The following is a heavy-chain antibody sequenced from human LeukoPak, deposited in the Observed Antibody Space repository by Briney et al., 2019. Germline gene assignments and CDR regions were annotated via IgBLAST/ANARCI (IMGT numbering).Heavy chain of an antibody. J-gene: IGHJ4*02. Sequence: GGSLRLSCAASGFTFSSYSMNWVRQAPGKGLEWVGRIKSKTDGGTTDYAAPVKGRFTISRDDSKNTLYLQMNSLKTEDTAVYYCTTGYYDSSGYSDYWGQGTLVTVSS. V-gene: IGHV3-15*01. CDR2: IKSKTDGGTT. CDR1: GFTFSSYS. D-gene: IGHD3-22*01. CDR3: TTGYYDSSGYSDY.